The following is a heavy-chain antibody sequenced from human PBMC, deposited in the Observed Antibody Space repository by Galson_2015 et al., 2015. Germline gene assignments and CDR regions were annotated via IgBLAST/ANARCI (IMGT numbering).Heavy chain of an antibody. CDR2: MNPNSGNT. V-gene: IGHV1-8*02. CDR3: AREGTTETEYYYYYMDV. D-gene: IGHD4-11*01. CDR1: GGTFSSYA. Sequence: SVKVSCKASGGTFSSYAISWVRQAPGQGLEWMGWMNPNSGNTGYAQKLQGRVTMTRNTSISTAYMELSSLRSEDTAVYYCAREGTTETEYYYYYMDVWGKGTTVTVSS. J-gene: IGHJ6*03.